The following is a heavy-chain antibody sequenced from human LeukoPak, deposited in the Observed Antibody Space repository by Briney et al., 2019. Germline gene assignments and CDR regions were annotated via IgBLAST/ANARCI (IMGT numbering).Heavy chain of an antibody. J-gene: IGHJ4*02. Sequence: SETLSLTCTVSGGSISSGGYYWSWIRQHPGKGLEWIGYIYYSGSTYYNPSLKSRVTISVDTSKNQFSLKLSSVTAADTAVYYCARGLYSGHDQSFDYWGQGTLVTVSS. V-gene: IGHV4-31*03. CDR2: IYYSGST. CDR1: GGSISSGGYY. CDR3: ARGLYSGHDQSFDY. D-gene: IGHD5-12*01.